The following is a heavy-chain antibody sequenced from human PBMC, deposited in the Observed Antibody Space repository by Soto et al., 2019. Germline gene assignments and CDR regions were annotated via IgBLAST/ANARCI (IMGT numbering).Heavy chain of an antibody. J-gene: IGHJ6*02. CDR1: GYTFTDYY. CDR2: INPNSGGT. V-gene: IGHV1-2*02. Sequence: ASVKVSCKASGYTFTDYYMHWVRQAPGQGLEWMGWINPNSGGTNYAQKFQGRVTMTRDTSISTAYMELNRLKSDDTAVYYCARDQSPSSGWPGMDVWGQGTTVTVSS. CDR3: ARDQSPSSGWPGMDV. D-gene: IGHD6-19*01.